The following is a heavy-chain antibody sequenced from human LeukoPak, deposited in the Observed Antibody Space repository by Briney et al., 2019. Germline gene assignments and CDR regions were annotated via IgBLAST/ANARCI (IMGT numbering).Heavy chain of an antibody. CDR1: GFIFSNYW. Sequence: GGSLRLSCAASGFIFSNYWMSWLRQAPGKGLEWVAIIRQEGNKKNYVDSVEGRFTIYRDNVQNSVYLQMTSLRAEDTAVYYCATDTGHGYFESWGQGTLVTVSS. D-gene: IGHD4-17*01. V-gene: IGHV3-7*01. CDR2: IRQEGNKK. J-gene: IGHJ4*02. CDR3: ATDTGHGYFES.